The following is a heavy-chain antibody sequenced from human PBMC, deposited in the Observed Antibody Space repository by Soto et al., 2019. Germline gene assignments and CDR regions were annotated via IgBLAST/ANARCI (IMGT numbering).Heavy chain of an antibody. CDR1: GFTFHNHG. Sequence: EVQLLESGGGLVQPGGSLRLSCLASGFTFHNHGMTWVRQAPGKGPEWVSSISADGYTTYYADSVRGRFTISRDNSKDTMYVQMNSLKAEDTAVYYCAREASVPSLGEFWYFDLWGRGTPVTVSS. V-gene: IGHV3-23*01. D-gene: IGHD3-10*01. J-gene: IGHJ2*01. CDR2: ISADGYTT. CDR3: AREASVPSLGEFWYFDL.